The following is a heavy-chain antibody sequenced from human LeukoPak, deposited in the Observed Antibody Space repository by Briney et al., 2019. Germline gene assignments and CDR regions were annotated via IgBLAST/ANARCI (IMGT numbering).Heavy chain of an antibody. J-gene: IGHJ4*02. D-gene: IGHD6-19*01. CDR3: AKGAVAGRGWSYYFDY. V-gene: IGHV3-30*18. Sequence: PVRSLRLSCAASGFTFSSYGMHWARQAPGKGLEWVAVISYDGSNKYYADSVKGRFTISRDNSKNTLYLQMNSLRAEDTAVYYCAKGAVAGRGWSYYFDYWGQGTLVTDSS. CDR1: GFTFSSYG. CDR2: ISYDGSNK.